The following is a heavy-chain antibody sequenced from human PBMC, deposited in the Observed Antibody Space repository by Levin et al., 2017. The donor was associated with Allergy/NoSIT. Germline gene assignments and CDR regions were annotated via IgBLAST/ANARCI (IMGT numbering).Heavy chain of an antibody. CDR2: ISYDGSNK. D-gene: IGHD2-21*02. CDR3: ARENHCGGDCAPGANYYYGMDV. V-gene: IGHV3-30-3*01. CDR1: GFTFSSYA. Sequence: GGSLRLSCAASGFTFSSYAMHWVRQAPGKGLEWVAVISYDGSNKYYADSVKGRFTISRDNSKNTLYLQMNSLRAEDTAVYYCARENHCGGDCAPGANYYYGMDVWGQGTTVTVSS. J-gene: IGHJ6*02.